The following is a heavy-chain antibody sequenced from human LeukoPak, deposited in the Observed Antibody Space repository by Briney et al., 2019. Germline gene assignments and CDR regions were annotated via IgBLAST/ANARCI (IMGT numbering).Heavy chain of an antibody. D-gene: IGHD1-26*01. CDR3: AREGPPVVGATSLDFDY. CDR1: GYTFTGYY. CDR2: ISAYNGNT. V-gene: IGHV1-18*04. J-gene: IGHJ4*02. Sequence: ASVKVSCKASGYTFTGYYMHWVRQAPGQGLEWMGWISAYNGNTNYAQKLQGRVTMTTDTSTSTAYMELRSLRSDDTAVYYCAREGPPVVGATSLDFDYWGQGTLVTVSS.